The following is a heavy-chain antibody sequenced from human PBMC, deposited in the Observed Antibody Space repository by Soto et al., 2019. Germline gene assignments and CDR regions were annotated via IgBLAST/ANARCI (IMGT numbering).Heavy chain of an antibody. D-gene: IGHD5-18*01. V-gene: IGHV1-69*01. CDR1: GGTFSSYA. CDR2: IIPIFGTA. J-gene: IGHJ6*02. Sequence: QVQLVQSGAEVKKPGSSVKVSCKASGGTFSSYAISWVRQAPGQGLEWMGGIIPIFGTANYAQKFQGRVTITADGSTSTVYRELSGLSSDDTAVYYCARGGYGGSWPYYYGMDVWGQGSTVTVSS. CDR3: ARGGYGGSWPYYYGMDV.